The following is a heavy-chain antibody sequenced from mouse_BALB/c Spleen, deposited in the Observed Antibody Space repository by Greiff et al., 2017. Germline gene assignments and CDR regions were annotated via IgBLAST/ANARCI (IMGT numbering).Heavy chain of an antibody. CDR3: ASHYYGRAMDY. Sequence: EVKVVESGGGLVKPGGSLKLSCAASGFTFSSYTMSWVRQTPEKRLEWVATISSGGGNTYYPDSVKGRFTISRDNAKNNLYLQMSSLRSEDTALYYCASHYYGRAMDYWGQGTSVTVSS. V-gene: IGHV5-9*03. D-gene: IGHD1-2*01. J-gene: IGHJ4*01. CDR1: GFTFSSYT. CDR2: ISSGGGNT.